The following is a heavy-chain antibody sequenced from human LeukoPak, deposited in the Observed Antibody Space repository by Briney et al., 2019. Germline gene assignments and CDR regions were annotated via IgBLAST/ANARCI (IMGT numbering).Heavy chain of an antibody. CDR3: ARDGYCSGGSCYYYYGMDV. CDR1: GVSISSGDYY. D-gene: IGHD2-15*01. CDR2: IYYSGST. Sequence: SETLSLTCTVSGVSISSGDYYWSWIRQPPGKGLEWIGYIYYSGSTYYNPSLKSRVTISVDTSKNQFSLKLSSVTAADTAVYYCARDGYCSGGSCYYYYGMDVWGQGTTVTVSS. V-gene: IGHV4-30-4*01. J-gene: IGHJ6*02.